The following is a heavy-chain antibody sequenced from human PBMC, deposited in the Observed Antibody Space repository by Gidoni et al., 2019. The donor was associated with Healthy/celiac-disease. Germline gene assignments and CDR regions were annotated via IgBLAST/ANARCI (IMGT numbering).Heavy chain of an antibody. J-gene: IGHJ4*02. V-gene: IGHV3-21*03. D-gene: IGHD3-22*01. CDR2: ISPSSEYR. CDR3: ARDPGVVVIRNYLDS. Sequence: EVQLVESGGGLVKPGGSLRLSCAASGFTFSDYSMNWVRQAPGKGLEGVSSISPSSEYRYYADSVKGRFTISRDNAKNSLYLQMSSLRVEDTGVYYCARDPGVVVIRNYLDSWGQGTLVTVSS. CDR1: GFTFSDYS.